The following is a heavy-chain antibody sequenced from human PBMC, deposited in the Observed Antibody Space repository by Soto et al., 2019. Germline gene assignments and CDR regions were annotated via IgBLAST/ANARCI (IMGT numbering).Heavy chain of an antibody. V-gene: IGHV3-53*02. J-gene: IGHJ6*02. CDR1: GFIVSSKY. CDR3: ATYSGYCMDV. Sequence: EVQMVETGGGLSQPGGSLRLSCAVSGFIVSSKYMTWVRQAPGKGLEWVSVIYTGGSTHYADSARGRFTISRDSSTNTLYRQMNSLRAEDAALYYCATYSGYCMDVWGQGNTVTVSS. D-gene: IGHD2-21*01. CDR2: IYTGGST.